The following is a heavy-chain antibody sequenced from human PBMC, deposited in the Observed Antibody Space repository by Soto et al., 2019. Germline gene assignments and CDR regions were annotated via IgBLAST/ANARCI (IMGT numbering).Heavy chain of an antibody. CDR1: GFTFSDYD. J-gene: IGHJ3*02. CDR3: AKEFSLSVTPIWDAIDS. Sequence: GGSLRLSCAASGFTFSDYDFHWVRQAPGKGLEWVSAIGTVRNTYYADSVKGRFIISREDAKNSFYLQMSSLRAGDTAVYYCAKEFSLSVTPIWDAIDSWGLGTMVTVSS. D-gene: IGHD2-21*02. V-gene: IGHV3-13*01. CDR2: IGTVRNT.